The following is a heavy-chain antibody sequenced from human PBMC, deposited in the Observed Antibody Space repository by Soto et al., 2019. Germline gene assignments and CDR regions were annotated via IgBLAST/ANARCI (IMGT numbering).Heavy chain of an antibody. V-gene: IGHV3-23*01. J-gene: IGHJ4*02. CDR3: AKDRQPDGIWTFDS. CDR1: GFTFCTYT. CDR2: IGCCSGSGT. D-gene: IGHD3-9*01. Sequence: HPGGSPRLSCAACGFTFCTYTMNWVRQEPGKGLEWVSGIGCCSGSGTYYADFVKGRFTISRDNSKNMVFLQMNGLRAEDTAVYYCAKDRQPDGIWTFDSWGQGTPVTVSS.